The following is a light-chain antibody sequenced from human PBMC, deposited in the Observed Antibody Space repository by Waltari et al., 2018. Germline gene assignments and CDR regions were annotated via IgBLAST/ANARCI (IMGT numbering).Light chain of an antibody. Sequence: DIVMTQSPDSLAVSLGERATINCKSSQSVLYSSNNKNHLAWYQQKPGQPPKLLIYWASTRESGVPDRFSGSGSGTDFTLTISSLQSEDFAVYFCQQYDNWPRTFGQGTKVEI. CDR2: WAS. CDR1: QSVLYSSNNKNH. CDR3: QQYDNWPRT. J-gene: IGKJ1*01. V-gene: IGKV4-1*01.